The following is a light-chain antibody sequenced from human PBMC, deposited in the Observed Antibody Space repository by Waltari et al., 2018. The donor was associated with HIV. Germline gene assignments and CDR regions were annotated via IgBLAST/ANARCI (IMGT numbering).Light chain of an antibody. J-gene: IGKJ1*01. Sequence: SPGDRATLSCRASQSVSSSFLAWYQQKPGQPPRLLIYGASNRATGIPDRFSGSGSGTDFTLTISRLEPEDFALYYCQQYDSSPRTFGQGTKVEIK. CDR2: GAS. V-gene: IGKV3-20*01. CDR1: QSVSSSF. CDR3: QQYDSSPRT.